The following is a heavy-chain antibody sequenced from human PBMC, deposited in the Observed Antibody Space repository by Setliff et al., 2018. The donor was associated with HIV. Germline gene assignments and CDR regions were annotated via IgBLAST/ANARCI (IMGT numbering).Heavy chain of an antibody. J-gene: IGHJ5*02. CDR1: GFTFSSYV. CDR3: VRIGHGYSFANGFDP. D-gene: IGHD5-18*01. V-gene: IGHV3-30*03. Sequence: PGGSLRLSCAATGFTFSSYVLHWVRQAPGKGLEWVAVMSTDGGIKIYADSVQGRFTISRDNSKNTLFLQMNNLRVDDTAVYYCVRIGHGYSFANGFDPWGQGTPVTVSS. CDR2: MSTDGGIK.